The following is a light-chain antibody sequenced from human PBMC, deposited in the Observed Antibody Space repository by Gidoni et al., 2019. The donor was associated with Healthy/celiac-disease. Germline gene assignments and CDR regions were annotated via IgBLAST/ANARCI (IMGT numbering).Light chain of an antibody. V-gene: IGKV1-33*01. CDR1: QDISNY. CDR2: DES. Sequence: DIQMTQSPSSLSASLGDRVTITCQASQDISNYLIWYPQKPGKAPKLLIYDESNLETGVPSRVSGSGSGTDFTFTISSRQPEDSATYYCQQYDNHPSYTFGQGTKLEIK. J-gene: IGKJ2*01. CDR3: QQYDNHPSYT.